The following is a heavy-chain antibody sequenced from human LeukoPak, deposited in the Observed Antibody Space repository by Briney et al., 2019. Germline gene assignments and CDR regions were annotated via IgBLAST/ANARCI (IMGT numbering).Heavy chain of an antibody. Sequence: GASVKVSCKTSGFTFTGYYFHWVRQAPGQGLEWMGIINPSGGSTSYAQKFQGRVTMTRDTSTSTVYMELSSLRSEDTAVYYCAREVVSYRYFDLWGRGTLVTVSS. CDR1: GFTFTGYY. CDR2: INPSGGST. J-gene: IGHJ2*01. V-gene: IGHV1-46*01. CDR3: AREVVSYRYFDL. D-gene: IGHD2-21*01.